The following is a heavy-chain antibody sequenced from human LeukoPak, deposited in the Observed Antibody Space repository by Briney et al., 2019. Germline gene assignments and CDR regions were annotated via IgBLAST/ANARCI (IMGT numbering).Heavy chain of an antibody. V-gene: IGHV3-7*01. Sequence: GGSLRLSCAAFGFTFSSYWMSWVRQAPGKGLEWVANIKQDGSEKYYVDSVKGRFIISRDNAKNSLYLQMNSLRAEDTAVYYCAREAYYDSSGYPTEIDYWGQGTLVTVSS. D-gene: IGHD3-22*01. CDR2: IKQDGSEK. CDR3: AREAYYDSSGYPTEIDY. J-gene: IGHJ4*02. CDR1: GFTFSSYW.